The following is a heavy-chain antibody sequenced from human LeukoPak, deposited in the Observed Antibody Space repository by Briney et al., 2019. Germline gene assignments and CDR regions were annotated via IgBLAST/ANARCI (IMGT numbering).Heavy chain of an antibody. CDR1: GGTFSSYA. V-gene: IGHV1-69*13. D-gene: IGHD3-3*01. Sequence: SVKVSCKASGGTFSSYAISWVRQAPGQGLEWMGGIIPIFGTANYAQKFQGRVTITADESTSTAYMELSSLRSEDTAVYYCARKARTIFGVVIPNFDIWGQGTMVTVSS. CDR3: ARKARTIFGVVIPNFDI. J-gene: IGHJ3*02. CDR2: IIPIFGTA.